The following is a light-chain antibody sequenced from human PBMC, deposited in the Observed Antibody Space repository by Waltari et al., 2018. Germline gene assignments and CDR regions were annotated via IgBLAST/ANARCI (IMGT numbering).Light chain of an antibody. CDR3: CSYAGSSTFV. V-gene: IGLV2-23*02. CDR2: EVS. Sequence: QSALTQPASVSGSPGQSITISCPGTSRDVGSYNLVPWYQQHPGKAPKLMIYEVSKRPSGVSNRFSGSKSGNTASLTISGLQAEDEADYYCCSYAGSSTFVFGGGTKLTVL. J-gene: IGLJ2*01. CDR1: SRDVGSYNL.